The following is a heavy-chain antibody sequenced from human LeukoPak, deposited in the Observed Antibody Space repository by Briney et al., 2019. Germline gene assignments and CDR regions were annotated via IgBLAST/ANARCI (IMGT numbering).Heavy chain of an antibody. CDR2: ISSNGGST. CDR3: VRDRGGSGWYYFDL. D-gene: IGHD6-19*01. Sequence: GGSLRLSCAASGFTFSIYTMSWVRQAPGKGLEYVSTISSNGGSTYYANSVKGRFTISRDDSKNTLYLQMASLRAEDMAVYYCVRDRGGSGWYYFDLWGQEPRHTVSS. CDR1: GFTFSIYT. V-gene: IGHV3-64*01. J-gene: IGHJ4*02.